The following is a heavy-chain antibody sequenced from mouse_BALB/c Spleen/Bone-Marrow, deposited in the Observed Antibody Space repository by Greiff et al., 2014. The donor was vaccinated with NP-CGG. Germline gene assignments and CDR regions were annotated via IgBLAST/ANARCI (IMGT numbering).Heavy chain of an antibody. Sequence: QVQLQQSGIPLLTRGTSVKVSCKASGYAFTNYLIEWVKQRPGQGLEWIGVINPGSGATNYNEKFKGKATLTADKSSSTAYMQLSSLTSDDSAVYFCARKLGPSYAMDYWGQGTSVTVS. D-gene: IGHD4-1*01. CDR3: ARKLGPSYAMDY. J-gene: IGHJ4*01. CDR2: INPGSGAT. CDR1: GYAFTNYL. V-gene: IGHV1-54*01.